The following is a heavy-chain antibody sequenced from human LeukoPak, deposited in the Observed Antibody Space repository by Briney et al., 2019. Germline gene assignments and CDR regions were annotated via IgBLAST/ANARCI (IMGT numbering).Heavy chain of an antibody. D-gene: IGHD3-22*01. CDR2: ISWNSGSI. CDR1: GFTFDDYA. CDR3: AKLAYYYDSSTDY. V-gene: IGHV3-9*01. J-gene: IGHJ4*02. Sequence: GGSLRLSCAASGFTFDDYAMHWVRQAPGKGLEWVSGISWNSGSIGYADSVKGRFTISRDNAKNSLYLQMNSLRAEDTAVYYCAKLAYYYDSSTDYWGQGTLVTVSS.